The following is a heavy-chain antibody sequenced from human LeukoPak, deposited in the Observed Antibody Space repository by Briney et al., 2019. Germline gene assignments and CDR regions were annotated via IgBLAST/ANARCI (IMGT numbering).Heavy chain of an antibody. J-gene: IGHJ4*02. CDR3: ARGSMGRWLQPFDY. D-gene: IGHD5-24*01. V-gene: IGHV4-59*01. Sequence: SETLSLTCTVSGGSISSYYWSWIRQPPGKGLEWIGYICYSGSTNYNPSLKSRVTISVDTSKNQFSLKLSSVTAADTAVYYCARGSMGRWLQPFDYWGQGTLVTVSS. CDR1: GGSISSYY. CDR2: ICYSGST.